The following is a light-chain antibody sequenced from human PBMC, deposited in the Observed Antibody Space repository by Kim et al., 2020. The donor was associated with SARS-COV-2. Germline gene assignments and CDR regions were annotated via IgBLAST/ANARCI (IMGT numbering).Light chain of an antibody. J-gene: IGKJ2*01. Sequence: SLSPGARATLSCKASQSVGNYLAWYQQKPGQAPMLLIYAASNRATDIPARFSGSVSGTDFTLTISSLEPEDFALYFCQQRRDWPNTFGQGTKLEI. CDR1: QSVGNY. CDR3: QQRRDWPNT. CDR2: AAS. V-gene: IGKV3-11*01.